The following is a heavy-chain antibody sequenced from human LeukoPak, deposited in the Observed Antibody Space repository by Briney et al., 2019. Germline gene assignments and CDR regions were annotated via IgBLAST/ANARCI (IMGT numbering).Heavy chain of an antibody. CDR3: ARRHLNWNDRAMDY. CDR1: GYTFTSYD. CDR2: MNPNSGNT. J-gene: IGHJ4*02. V-gene: IGHV1-8*01. D-gene: IGHD1-20*01. Sequence: ASVTVSCKASGYTFTSYDINWVRQATGQGLEWMGWMNPNSGNTGYAQKFQGRVTMTRNTSISTAYMELSSLRSEDTAVYYCARRHLNWNDRAMDYWGQGTLVTVSS.